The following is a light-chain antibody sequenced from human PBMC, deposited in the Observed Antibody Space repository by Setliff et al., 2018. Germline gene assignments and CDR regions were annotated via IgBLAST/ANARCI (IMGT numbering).Light chain of an antibody. Sequence: QSALTQPASVSGSPGQSITISYTGTSSDVGGYHYVSWYQQHPGKAPKLMIYDVSNRPSGVSNRFSGSKSGNTASLTISGLQAEDEADYYCSSYTSSSSYVFGTGTKATVL. V-gene: IGLV2-14*03. CDR3: SSYTSSSSYV. CDR1: SSDVGGYHY. CDR2: DVS. J-gene: IGLJ1*01.